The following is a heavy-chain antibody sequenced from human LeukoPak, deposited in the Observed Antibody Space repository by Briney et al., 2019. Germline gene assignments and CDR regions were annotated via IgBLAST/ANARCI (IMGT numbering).Heavy chain of an antibody. D-gene: IGHD3-10*01. V-gene: IGHV3-33*01. CDR3: ARDQCGSGSKNWFDP. J-gene: IGHJ5*02. CDR2: IWYDGSNK. CDR1: GFTFSSYG. Sequence: GGSLRLSCAASGFTFSSYGMHWVRQAPGKGLEWVAVIWYDGSNKYYADSVKGRFTISRDNSKNTLYLQMNSLRAEDTAVYYCARDQCGSGSKNWFDPWGQGTLVTVSS.